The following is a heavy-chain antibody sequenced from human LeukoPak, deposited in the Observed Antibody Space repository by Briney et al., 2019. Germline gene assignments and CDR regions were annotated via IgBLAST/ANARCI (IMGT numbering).Heavy chain of an antibody. D-gene: IGHD1-26*01. Sequence: ASVKVSCKTSGYTFTSYDINWVRQATGQGLEWMGWMNPKSGNTGSAQRFQGRVTMTRDTSISTAYMELSSLRSEDTAVYYCTRVWGAIDYWGQGTLVTVSS. CDR1: GYTFTSYD. CDR3: TRVWGAIDY. V-gene: IGHV1-8*01. J-gene: IGHJ4*02. CDR2: MNPKSGNT.